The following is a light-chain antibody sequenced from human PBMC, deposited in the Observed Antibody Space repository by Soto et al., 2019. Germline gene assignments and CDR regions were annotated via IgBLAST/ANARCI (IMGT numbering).Light chain of an antibody. CDR3: QQYNAHPYT. J-gene: IGKJ2*01. V-gene: IGKV1-5*03. Sequence: DFQMTQSPSTLSASVGDRVTITCRASQSIHSWLAWYQQKPGTTPKLLIYRASTLQSGVPSRFAGSGSGTEFTLTINNLQPDDYASYFCQQYNAHPYTFGQGTKLE. CDR2: RAS. CDR1: QSIHSW.